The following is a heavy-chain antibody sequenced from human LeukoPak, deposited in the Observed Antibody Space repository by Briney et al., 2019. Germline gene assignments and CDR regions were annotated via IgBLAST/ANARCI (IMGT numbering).Heavy chain of an antibody. J-gene: IGHJ4*02. V-gene: IGHV3-48*01. CDR3: ARDLYDSSGYSPLDY. CDR1: GFTFSSYR. D-gene: IGHD3-22*01. Sequence: GGSLRLSCAASGFTFSSYRMNWVRQAPGKGLEWVSYISSSSSTIYYADSVKGRFTISRDNAKNSLYLQMNSLRAEDTAVYYCARDLYDSSGYSPLDYWGQGTLVTVSS. CDR2: ISSSSSTI.